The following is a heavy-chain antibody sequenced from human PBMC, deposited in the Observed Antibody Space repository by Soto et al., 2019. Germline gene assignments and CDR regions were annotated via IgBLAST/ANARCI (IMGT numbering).Heavy chain of an antibody. CDR2: INPKSGGT. V-gene: IGHV1-2*04. CDR3: ARGDSTDCSSGVCFFFYYHDMDV. CDR1: GYSFTDYH. D-gene: IGHD2-8*01. J-gene: IGHJ6*02. Sequence: ASVKVSCKASGYSFTDYHIHWVRQAPGQGLEWLGRINPKSGGTSTAQKFQGWVTMTTDTSISTASMELTRLTSDDTAIYYCARGDSTDCSSGVCFFFYYHDMDVWGQGTTVTVSS.